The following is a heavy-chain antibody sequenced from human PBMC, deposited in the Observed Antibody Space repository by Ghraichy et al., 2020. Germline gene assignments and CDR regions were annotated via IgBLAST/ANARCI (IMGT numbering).Heavy chain of an antibody. CDR2: IYYSGST. CDR3: ARLDSSGWYDY. D-gene: IGHD6-19*01. Sequence: SETLSLTCTVSGGSISSSSYYWGWIRQPPGKGLEWIGSIYYSGSTYYNPSLKSRVTISVDSSKNQFSLKLSSVTAADTAVYYCARLDSSGWYDYWGQGTLVTVSS. J-gene: IGHJ4*02. V-gene: IGHV4-39*01. CDR1: GGSISSSSYY.